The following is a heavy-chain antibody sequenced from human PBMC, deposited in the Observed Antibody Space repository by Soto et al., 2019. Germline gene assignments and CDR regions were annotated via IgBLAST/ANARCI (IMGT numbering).Heavy chain of an antibody. V-gene: IGHV3-74*01. CDR2: IYFDGITT. J-gene: IGHJ4*02. Sequence: EVQLVESGGGVVQPGGALRLSWTASGFTFNTHWMHWVRQAPGKGLVCVSRIYFDGITTNYADSVKGRLTVSRDNAKNTVYLHVNTRRDDDTAVYYCARGGAMGVDYWGQGTLVTVAS. CDR1: GFTFNTHW. D-gene: IGHD1-26*01. CDR3: ARGGAMGVDY.